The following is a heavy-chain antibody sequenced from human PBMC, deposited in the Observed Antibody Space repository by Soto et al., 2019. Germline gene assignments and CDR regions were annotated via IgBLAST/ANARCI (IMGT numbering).Heavy chain of an antibody. CDR1: GFTFSDHY. V-gene: IGHV3-72*01. CDR3: ARVSSRGGPSRVVGAYYFDY. CDR2: TRNKANSYTT. J-gene: IGHJ4*02. D-gene: IGHD3-3*01. Sequence: PGGSLRLSCAASGFTFSDHYMDWVRQAPGKGLEWVGRTRNKANSYTTEYAASVKGRFTISRDDSKNSLYLQMNSLKTEDTAVYYCARVSSRGGPSRVVGAYYFDYWGQGTLVTVSS.